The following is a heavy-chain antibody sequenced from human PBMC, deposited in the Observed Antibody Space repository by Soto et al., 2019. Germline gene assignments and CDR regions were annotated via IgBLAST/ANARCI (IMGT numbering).Heavy chain of an antibody. V-gene: IGHV1-69*08. CDR3: ARDQVGASSFDY. CDR2: IIPSPART. D-gene: IGHD1-26*01. Sequence: QVQLVQSGAELRKPGSAVKLSCKASGGPFRNFPIIWVGQTPGKGPEWMGRIIPSPARTIYSRKFRGRVTLTADKSTQTVYMTLSSLTTEDSGVYYCARDQVGASSFDYWGQGTRVTVSS. J-gene: IGHJ4*02. CDR1: GGPFRNFP.